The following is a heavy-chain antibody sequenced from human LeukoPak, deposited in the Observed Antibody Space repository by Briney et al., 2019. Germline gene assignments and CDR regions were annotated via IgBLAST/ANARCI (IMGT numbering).Heavy chain of an antibody. CDR3: TISADYSNYEDY. J-gene: IGHJ4*02. CDR1: GFTFSSYW. Sequence: GGSLRLSCAASGFTFSSYWMHWVRHAPGTGLVWVSRSNRDGSSTSYADSVKGRFTISRDNAKNTLYLQMYSLRAEDTAVYYCTISADYSNYEDYWGQGTLVTVSS. D-gene: IGHD4-11*01. V-gene: IGHV3-74*01. CDR2: SNRDGSST.